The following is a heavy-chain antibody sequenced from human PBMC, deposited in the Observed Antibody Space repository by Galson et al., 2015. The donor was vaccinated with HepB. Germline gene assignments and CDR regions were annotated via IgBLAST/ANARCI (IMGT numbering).Heavy chain of an antibody. Sequence: CAISGDSVSSNSAAWHWIRQSPSRGLEWLGRTYYRSKWYYDYEISVKSRITINPDTSKNQFSLQLKSVTPEDTAVYYCARDQYFDFWGGVLDYWGQGTLGAGS. J-gene: IGHJ4*02. CDR1: GDSVSSNSAA. CDR3: ARDQYFDFWGGVLDY. V-gene: IGHV6-1*01. D-gene: IGHD3-3*01. CDR2: TYYRSKWYY.